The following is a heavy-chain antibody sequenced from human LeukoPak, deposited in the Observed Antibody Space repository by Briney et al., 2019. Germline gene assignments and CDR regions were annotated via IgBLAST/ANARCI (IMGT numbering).Heavy chain of an antibody. CDR3: ARDPWSAYFWSGYYYYYYMDV. J-gene: IGHJ6*03. V-gene: IGHV4-4*07. D-gene: IGHD3-3*01. Sequence: SETLSLTCTVSGGSISSYYWSWIRQPAGKGLEWIGRIYTSGSTNYNPSLKSRVTMSVDTSKNQFSLKLSSVTAADTAVYYCARDPWSAYFWSGYYYYYYMDVWGKGTTVTVSS. CDR2: IYTSGST. CDR1: GGSISSYY.